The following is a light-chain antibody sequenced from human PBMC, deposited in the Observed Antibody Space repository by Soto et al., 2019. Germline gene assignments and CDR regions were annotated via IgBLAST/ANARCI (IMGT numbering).Light chain of an antibody. CDR2: GTS. V-gene: IGKV3-20*01. J-gene: IGKJ3*01. CDR3: QQFGSSPVFP. CDR1: ESIENRY. Sequence: EIVVTQSQSTLSFSPGERATLSCRASESIENRYLAWYQQRPGQAPRLLIYGTSSRATGISDRFSGSGSGTDYLLTNSRLYPEDFAVHYCQQFGSSPVFPFGPGTKVAIK.